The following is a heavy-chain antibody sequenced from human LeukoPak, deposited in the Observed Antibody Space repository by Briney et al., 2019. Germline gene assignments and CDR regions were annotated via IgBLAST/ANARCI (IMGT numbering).Heavy chain of an antibody. V-gene: IGHV5-51*01. CDR3: AGLRREWSGITPWEP. J-gene: IGHJ4*02. CDR1: GYSFTSYW. CDR2: IYPGDSDT. Sequence: GESLKISCKGSGYSFTSYWIGWVRQMPGKGLEWMGIIYPGDSDTRYSPSFQGQVTISADKSISTAYLQWSSLKASDTAMYYCAGLRREWSGITPWEPWGQGTLVTVSS. D-gene: IGHD1-26*01.